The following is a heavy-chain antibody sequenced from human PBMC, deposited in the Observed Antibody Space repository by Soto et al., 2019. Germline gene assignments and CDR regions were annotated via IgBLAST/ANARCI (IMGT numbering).Heavy chain of an antibody. V-gene: IGHV1-69*06. D-gene: IGHD5-12*01. CDR3: ATIRVRGGPLRFED. CDR2: VLPISGST. CDR1: GGLISKYS. Sequence: QVQLVQSGAEVRKPGSSVKVSCKTSGGLISKYSFNWVRQAPGQGLDWMGGVLPISGSTDYAQKLQGRLTITADRSTRTVYMELSRLRSDDTANYYCATIRVRGGPLRFEDGGQGMLISVSS. J-gene: IGHJ4*01.